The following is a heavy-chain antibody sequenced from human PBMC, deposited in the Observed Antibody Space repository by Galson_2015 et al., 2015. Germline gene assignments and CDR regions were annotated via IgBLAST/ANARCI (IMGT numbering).Heavy chain of an antibody. J-gene: IGHJ3*02. D-gene: IGHD6-19*01. Sequence: QSGAEVKKPGESLKISCKGSGYSFTSYWIGWVRQMPGKGLEWMGIIYPGDSDTRYSPSFQGQVTISADKSISTAYLQWSSLKASDTAMYYCARRATQWTRKSDAFDIWGQGTMVTVSS. CDR1: GYSFTSYW. V-gene: IGHV5-51*01. CDR3: ARRATQWTRKSDAFDI. CDR2: IYPGDSDT.